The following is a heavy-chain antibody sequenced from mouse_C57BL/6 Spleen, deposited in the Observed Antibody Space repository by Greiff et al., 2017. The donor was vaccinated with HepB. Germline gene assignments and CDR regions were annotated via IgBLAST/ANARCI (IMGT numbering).Heavy chain of an antibody. CDR1: GFNIKDDY. V-gene: IGHV14-4*01. CDR3: TTDLIYYGSSYAMDY. J-gene: IGHJ4*01. CDR2: IDPENGDT. Sequence: VQLKESGAELVRPGASVKLSCTASGFNIKDDYMHWVKQRPEQGLEWIGWIDPENGDTEYASKFQGKATITADTSSNTAYLQLSSLTSEDTAVYYCTTDLIYYGSSYAMDYWGQGTSVTVSS. D-gene: IGHD1-1*01.